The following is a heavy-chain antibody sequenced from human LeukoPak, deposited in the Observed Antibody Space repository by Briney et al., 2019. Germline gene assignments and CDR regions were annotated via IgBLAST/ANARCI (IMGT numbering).Heavy chain of an antibody. CDR3: ARVSSSSWPDYYYYYMDV. J-gene: IGHJ6*03. CDR2: INPSGGST. D-gene: IGHD6-13*01. V-gene: IGHV1-46*01. Sequence: GASVKVSCKASGYTFTSYYMHWVRQAPGQGLEWMGIINPSGGSTSYAQKFQGRVTMTRDMSTSTVYMELSSLRSEDTAVYYCARVSSSSWPDYYYYYMDVWGKGTTVTISS. CDR1: GYTFTSYY.